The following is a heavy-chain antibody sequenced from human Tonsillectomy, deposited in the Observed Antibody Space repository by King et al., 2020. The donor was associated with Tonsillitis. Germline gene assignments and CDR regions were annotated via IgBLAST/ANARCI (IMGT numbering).Heavy chain of an antibody. CDR3: AKSGGYDLYYYYGMDV. CDR2: ISGFGGST. V-gene: IGHV3-23*04. D-gene: IGHD5-12*01. Sequence: VQLVESGGGLVQPGGSLRLSCAASGFTFSSYAMSWVRQAPGKGLEWVSGISGFGGSTYYADSVKGRFTISRDNSKTTLYLQMNSLRAEDTAVYYCAKSGGYDLYYYYGMDVWGQGTTVTVSS. CDR1: GFTFSSYA. J-gene: IGHJ6*02.